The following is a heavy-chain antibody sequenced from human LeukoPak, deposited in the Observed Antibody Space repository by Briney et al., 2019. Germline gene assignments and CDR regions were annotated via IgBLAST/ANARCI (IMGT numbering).Heavy chain of an antibody. CDR3: ARDTVTATHNAFDI. CDR2: ISYVGSNK. Sequence: GGSLRLSCAASGFTFSSYGMHWVRQAPGKGLEWVAVISYVGSNKYYADSVKGRFTISRDNSKNTLYLQMNSLRAEDTAVYYCARDTVTATHNAFDIWGQGTMVTVSS. D-gene: IGHD4-17*01. J-gene: IGHJ3*02. CDR1: GFTFSSYG. V-gene: IGHV3-30*19.